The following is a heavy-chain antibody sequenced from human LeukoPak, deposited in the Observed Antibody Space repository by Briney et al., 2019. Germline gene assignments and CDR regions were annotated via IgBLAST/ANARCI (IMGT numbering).Heavy chain of an antibody. V-gene: IGHV1-3*01. CDR1: GYTFTIYA. D-gene: IGHD3-9*01. CDR2: INAGNGNT. J-gene: IGHJ4*02. CDR3: ARGSYFDWFDY. Sequence: ASVKVSCKASGYTFTIYAMHWVRQAPGQRLEWMGWINAGNGNTRYSQKFQGRVTITRDTSASTAYMELSSLRSEDTAVYYCARGSYFDWFDYWGQGTLVTVSS.